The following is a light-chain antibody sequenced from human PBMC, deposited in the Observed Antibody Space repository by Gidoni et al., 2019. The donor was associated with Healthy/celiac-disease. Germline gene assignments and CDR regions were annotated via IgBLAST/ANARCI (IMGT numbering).Light chain of an antibody. CDR3: QQYNDWPPVT. V-gene: IGKV3-15*01. J-gene: IGKJ3*01. CDR2: GAS. CDR1: QSVSSN. Sequence: EIVMTQSPATLSVSPGERATLSCTAGQSVSSNLAWYQQKPGQAPRLLIYGASTRATGIPARFSGSGSGTEFTLTISSLQSEDFAVYYCQQYNDWPPVTFGPGTKVDIK.